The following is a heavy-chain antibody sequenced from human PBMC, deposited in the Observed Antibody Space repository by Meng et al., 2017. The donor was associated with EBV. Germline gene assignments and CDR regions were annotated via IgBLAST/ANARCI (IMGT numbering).Heavy chain of an antibody. CDR1: GGSVNGYF. D-gene: IGHD4-11*01. V-gene: IGHV4-34*01. Sequence: QVQLQQWGSVLLKPSETLSLPCAVYGGSVNGYFWSWIRQPRGKGLEWIGELHHSGSTNYNPSLKSRLRISVDTSKNQFSLNLTSVTAADTAVYYCARGDYTNYPRWFDPWGQGTLVTVSS. J-gene: IGHJ5*02. CDR2: LHHSGST. CDR3: ARGDYTNYPRWFDP.